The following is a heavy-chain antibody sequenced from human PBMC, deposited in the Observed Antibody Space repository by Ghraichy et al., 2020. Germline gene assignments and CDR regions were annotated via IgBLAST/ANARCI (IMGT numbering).Heavy chain of an antibody. D-gene: IGHD1-1*01. J-gene: IGHJ5*02. CDR2: IFDSGSP. CDR1: GGSISSYY. V-gene: IGHV4-59*08. CDR3: ARRTNSSTCGRTLERWFDP. Sequence: SETLSLTCNVSGGSISSYYWNGFRQPPGKGLEWIGYIFDSGSPNYNPPLKSRIPLSVDTSKNQLSLKLSSVTAADTAVYYCARRTNSSTCGRTLERWFDPWGQGTLVTVSS.